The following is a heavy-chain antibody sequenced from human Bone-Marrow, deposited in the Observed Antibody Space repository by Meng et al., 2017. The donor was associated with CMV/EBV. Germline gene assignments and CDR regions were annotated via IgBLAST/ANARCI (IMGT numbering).Heavy chain of an antibody. CDR1: GFTFSSYE. V-gene: IGHV3-48*03. D-gene: IGHD3-16*02. Sequence: GGSLRLSCAASGFTFSSYEMNWVRQAPGKGLEWVSYISSSGSTIYYADSVKGRFTISRDSAKNSLYLQMNSLRAEDTAVYYCARHDYVWGSYRLYYGMDVWDQGTTVTVSS. CDR2: ISSSGSTI. CDR3: ARHDYVWGSYRLYYGMDV. J-gene: IGHJ6*02.